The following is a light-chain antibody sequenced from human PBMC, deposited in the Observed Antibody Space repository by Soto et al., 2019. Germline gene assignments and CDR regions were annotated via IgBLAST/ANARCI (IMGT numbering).Light chain of an antibody. CDR1: QSVTSN. V-gene: IGKV3-15*01. Sequence: EIVMTQSPATLSVSPGERATLSCRASQSVTSNLAWYQQKPGRAPRLLIYGASTRATGIPARFSGSGSGTEFTLTINSLQPEDSAVYYCQRYNNWPLTFGGGTKV. J-gene: IGKJ4*01. CDR2: GAS. CDR3: QRYNNWPLT.